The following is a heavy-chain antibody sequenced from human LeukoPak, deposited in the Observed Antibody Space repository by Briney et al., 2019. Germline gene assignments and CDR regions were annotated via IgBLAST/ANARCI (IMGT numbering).Heavy chain of an antibody. CDR3: AKLPSGSGTSKVLDY. CDR2: ISGSGGST. J-gene: IGHJ4*02. CDR1: GFTFSSYA. V-gene: IGHV3-23*01. D-gene: IGHD1-26*01. Sequence: PGGSLRLSCAASGFTFSSYAMSWVRQAPGKGLEWVSAISGSGGSTYYADSVKGRFTISRDNSKNTLYLQMNSLRAEDTAVYYCAKLPSGSGTSKVLDYWGQGTLVTVSS.